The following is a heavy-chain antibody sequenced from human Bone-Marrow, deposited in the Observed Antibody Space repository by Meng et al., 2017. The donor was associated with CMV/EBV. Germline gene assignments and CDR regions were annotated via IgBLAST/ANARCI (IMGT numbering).Heavy chain of an antibody. Sequence: SETLSLTCTVSGGSVSSGSYYWSWIRQPPGKGLEWIGYIYYSGSTNYNPSLKSRVTISVDTSKNQFSLKLSPVTAADTAVYYCARAERTVTTSNYYYGMDVWGQGTTVTVSS. V-gene: IGHV4-61*01. CDR1: GGSVSSGSYY. CDR3: ARAERTVTTSNYYYGMDV. J-gene: IGHJ6*02. CDR2: IYYSGST. D-gene: IGHD4-17*01.